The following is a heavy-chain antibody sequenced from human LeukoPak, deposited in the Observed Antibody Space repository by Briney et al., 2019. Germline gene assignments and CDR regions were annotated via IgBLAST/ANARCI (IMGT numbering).Heavy chain of an antibody. V-gene: IGHV3-30*02. J-gene: IGHJ4*02. CDR2: IRYDGSNK. CDR1: GFTFSSYG. D-gene: IGHD6-13*01. Sequence: GGSLRLSCAASGFTFSSYGMHWVRQAPGKGLEWVAFIRYDGSNKYYADSVKGRFTISRDNSKNTLYLQMNSLRAEDTAVYYCARGGGDSSSWYPYYFDYWGQGTLVTVSS. CDR3: ARGGGDSSSWYPYYFDY.